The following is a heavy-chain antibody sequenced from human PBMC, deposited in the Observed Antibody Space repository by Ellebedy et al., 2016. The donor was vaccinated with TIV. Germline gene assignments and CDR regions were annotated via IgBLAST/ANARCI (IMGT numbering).Heavy chain of an antibody. J-gene: IGHJ4*02. CDR3: TRDGSEWSRDY. Sequence: GGSLRLXCAASGFTFSISGMTWVRQAPGKGLEWVATIVSSGREAYYADPLKGRFTISRDNAMNSVYLQLNSLSVEDTAVYYCTRDGSEWSRDYWGQGTPVTVSS. CDR1: GFTFSISG. D-gene: IGHD3-3*01. CDR2: IVSSGREA. V-gene: IGHV3-21*06.